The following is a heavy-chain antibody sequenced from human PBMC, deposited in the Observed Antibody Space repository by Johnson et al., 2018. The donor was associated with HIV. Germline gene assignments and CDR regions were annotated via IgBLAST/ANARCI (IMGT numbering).Heavy chain of an antibody. D-gene: IGHD3-3*01. V-gene: IGHV3-66*01. CDR3: ATDYNFWSGRPDSFDV. Sequence: VQLVESGGGLVQPGGSLRLSCAASGFTVSSNYMSWVRQAPGKGLEWVSVIYSGGSTYCADSVKGRFTISRDNSKNTLYLQMDSLRAEDTAVYYCATDYNFWSGRPDSFDVWGQGTMVSVSS. J-gene: IGHJ3*01. CDR1: GFTVSSNY. CDR2: IYSGGST.